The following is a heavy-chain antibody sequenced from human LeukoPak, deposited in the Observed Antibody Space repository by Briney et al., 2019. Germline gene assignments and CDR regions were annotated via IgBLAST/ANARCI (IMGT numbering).Heavy chain of an antibody. D-gene: IGHD6-19*01. V-gene: IGHV1-18*01. Sequence: GASVKVSCKASGYTFTSYGISWVRQAPGRGLEWMGWISAYNGNTNYAQKLQGRVTMTTDTSTSTAYMELRSLRSDDTAVYYCAREGGFSLSSGWFFDYWGQGTLVTVSS. CDR1: GYTFTSYG. J-gene: IGHJ4*02. CDR2: ISAYNGNT. CDR3: AREGGFSLSSGWFFDY.